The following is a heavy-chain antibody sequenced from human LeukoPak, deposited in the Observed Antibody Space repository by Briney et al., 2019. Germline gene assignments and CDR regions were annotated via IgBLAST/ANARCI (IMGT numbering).Heavy chain of an antibody. D-gene: IGHD3-16*01. V-gene: IGHV4-28*03. Sequence: SDTLSLTCAVSGYSISSSNWWGWIRQPPGKGLEWIGYIYYSGSTSYSPSLRSRVTISVDTSKNQFSLKLSSVTAADTAVYYCARETSQKGAHYMDVWGKGTTVTISS. CDR1: GYSISSSNW. CDR3: ARETSQKGAHYMDV. CDR2: IYYSGST. J-gene: IGHJ6*03.